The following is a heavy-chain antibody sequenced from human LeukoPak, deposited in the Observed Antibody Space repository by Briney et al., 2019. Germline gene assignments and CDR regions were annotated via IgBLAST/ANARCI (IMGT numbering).Heavy chain of an antibody. CDR3: TTARTTETRY. CDR2: IKSKTVGGTT. V-gene: IGHV3-15*01. D-gene: IGHD4-17*01. CDR1: GFTFSNAW. J-gene: IGHJ4*02. Sequence: AGGSLRLSCAASGFTFSNAWMSWVRQAPGKXLEWVGRIKSKTVGGTTDYAAPVKGRFTISRDDSKNTLYLQMNSLKTEDTAVYYSTTARTTETRYWGQGPLATDPS.